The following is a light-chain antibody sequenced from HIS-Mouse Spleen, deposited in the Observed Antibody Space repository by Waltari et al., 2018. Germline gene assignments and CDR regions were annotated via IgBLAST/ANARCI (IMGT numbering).Light chain of an antibody. CDR1: QSLLHSNGYNY. J-gene: IGKJ2*01. CDR3: MQALQTPYT. CDR2: LGS. Sequence: DIVMTQSPLSLPVTPGEPASISCRSSQSLLHSNGYNYLDWYLQKPGQSPQLLIYLGSNRASGVPDRFSGSGSGTDFTLKISRVEAEDVGVYYCMQALQTPYTFGQG. V-gene: IGKV2-28*01.